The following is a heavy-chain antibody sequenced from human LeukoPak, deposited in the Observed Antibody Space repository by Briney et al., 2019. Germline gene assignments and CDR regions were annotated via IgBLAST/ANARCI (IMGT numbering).Heavy chain of an antibody. CDR3: ARACSGGSCYPAGDYYYYGMDV. CDR1: GFTFSSYS. Sequence: GGSLRLSCAASGFTFSSYSMNWVRQAPGKGLEWVSSISSSSSYIYYADSVKGRFTISRDNAKNSLYLQMNSPRAEDTAVYYCARACSGGSCYPAGDYYYYGMDVWGKGTTVTVSS. J-gene: IGHJ6*04. CDR2: ISSSSSYI. D-gene: IGHD2-15*01. V-gene: IGHV3-21*01.